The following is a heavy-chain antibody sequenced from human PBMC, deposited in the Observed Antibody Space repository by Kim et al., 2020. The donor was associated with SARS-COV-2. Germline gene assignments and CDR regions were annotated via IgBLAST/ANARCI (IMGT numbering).Heavy chain of an antibody. CDR1: GYTFSNYN. Sequence: ASVKVSCKASGYTFSNYNLHWVRLAPGQGLEWMGVVNPEYGHTIYAQRFQGRITLTRDTSTSTVYMELSSLTYEDMAVYYCTRESGILPAPTKKFDYWGQ. D-gene: IGHD2-2*01. V-gene: IGHV1-46*01. CDR2: VNPEYGHT. CDR3: TRESGILPAPTKKFDY. J-gene: IGHJ4*02.